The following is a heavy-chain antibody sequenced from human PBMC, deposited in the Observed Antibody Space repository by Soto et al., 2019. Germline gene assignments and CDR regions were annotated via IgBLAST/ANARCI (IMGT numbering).Heavy chain of an antibody. V-gene: IGHV4-31*03. J-gene: IGHJ4*02. CDR2: IYDSGST. CDR1: GGSIGSGGYY. CDR3: ASNYYDSSGLRAY. Sequence: SETLSLTCTVSGGSIGSGGYYWSWIRQHPGKGLEWIGYIYDSGSTYYNPSLKSRVTISVDTSKNEFSLKLSSVTAADTAVYYCASNYYDSSGLRAYWGQGTLVTVSS. D-gene: IGHD3-22*01.